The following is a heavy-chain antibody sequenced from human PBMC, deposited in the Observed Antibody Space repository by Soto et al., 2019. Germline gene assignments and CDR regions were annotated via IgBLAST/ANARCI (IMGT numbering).Heavy chain of an antibody. CDR1: GLTFSNYA. CDR3: TKEGGYSYGPY. Sequence: GGSLRLSCAASGLTFSNYAMSWVRQAPGKGLEWVSAISGNGGNTYYADSVKGRFTISRDNSKNTLYLQMNSLRAEDTAVYYCTKEGGYSYGPYWGQGTLVTVSS. V-gene: IGHV3-23*01. CDR2: ISGNGGNT. D-gene: IGHD5-18*01. J-gene: IGHJ4*02.